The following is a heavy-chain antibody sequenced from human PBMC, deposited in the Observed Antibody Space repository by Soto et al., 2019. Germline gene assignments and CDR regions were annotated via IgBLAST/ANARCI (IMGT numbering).Heavy chain of an antibody. CDR3: ARYPVVATTHDAFDI. J-gene: IGHJ3*02. CDR2: INHSGST. V-gene: IGHV4-34*01. D-gene: IGHD5-12*01. CDR1: GGSFSGYY. Sequence: QVQLQQWGAGLLKPSETLSLTCAVYGGSFSGYYWSWIRQPPGKGLEWIGEINHSGSTNYNPSLKSRVTISVDTSKNQFSLQLSSVTAADTAVYYCARYPVVATTHDAFDIWGQGTMVTVSS.